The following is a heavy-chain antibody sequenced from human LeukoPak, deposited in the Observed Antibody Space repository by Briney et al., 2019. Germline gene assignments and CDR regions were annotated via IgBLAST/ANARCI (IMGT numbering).Heavy chain of an antibody. CDR1: GYTFTSYY. CDR3: ASGIAAAGIGGTDYYGMDV. J-gene: IGHJ6*02. D-gene: IGHD6-13*01. CDR2: INPNSGGT. V-gene: IGHV1-2*04. Sequence: GASVKVSCKASGYTFTSYYMHWVRQAPGQGLEWMGWINPNSGGTNYAQKFQGWVTMTRDTSISTAYMELSRLRSDDTAVYYCASGIAAAGIGGTDYYGMDVWGQGTTVTVSS.